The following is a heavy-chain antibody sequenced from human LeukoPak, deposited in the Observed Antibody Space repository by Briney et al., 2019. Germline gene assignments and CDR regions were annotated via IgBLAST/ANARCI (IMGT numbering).Heavy chain of an antibody. Sequence: ASETLSLTCAVSDDSFSSHYWTWIRQPPGKGLEWIGYISYIGSTNYNPSLKSRATISIDTSKNQFSLKLSSVTAADTAVYYCARDLVTVTKGFDIWGQGTMVSVSS. V-gene: IGHV4-59*11. CDR1: DDSFSSHY. D-gene: IGHD4-17*01. CDR2: ISYIGST. CDR3: ARDLVTVTKGFDI. J-gene: IGHJ3*02.